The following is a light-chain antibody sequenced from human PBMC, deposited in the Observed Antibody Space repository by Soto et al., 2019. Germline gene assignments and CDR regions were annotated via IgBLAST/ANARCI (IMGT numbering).Light chain of an antibody. CDR3: QQYNDWPLT. J-gene: IGKJ1*01. CDR1: QSVSSN. V-gene: IGKV3-15*01. CDR2: GAF. Sequence: ENVLTQSPATLSLSPGEGATLSCRASQSVSSNLAWYQQKPGQAPSLLIYGAFTRATGIPARFSGTGSGTEFTLTISSLQSEDFALYYCQQYNDWPLTFGQGTKVDIK.